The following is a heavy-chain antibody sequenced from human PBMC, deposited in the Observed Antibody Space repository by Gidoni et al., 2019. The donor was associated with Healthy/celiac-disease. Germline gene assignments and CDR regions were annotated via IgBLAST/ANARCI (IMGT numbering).Heavy chain of an antibody. Sequence: EVQLVESGGGLVKPGGSLRLSCAASGFPFSRYSMNWVRQAPGKGLEWVSSISSSSSYIYYADSVKGRFTSSRDNAKNSLYLQMNSLRAEDTAVYYCARSVGKVVRGVSRGWFDPWGQGTLVTVSS. V-gene: IGHV3-21*01. CDR1: GFPFSRYS. CDR3: ARSVGKVVRGVSRGWFDP. D-gene: IGHD3-10*01. CDR2: ISSSSSYI. J-gene: IGHJ5*02.